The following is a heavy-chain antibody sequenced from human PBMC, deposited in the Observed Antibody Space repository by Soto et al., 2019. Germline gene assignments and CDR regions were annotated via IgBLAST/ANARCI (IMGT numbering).Heavy chain of an antibody. CDR2: IYYSGST. J-gene: IGHJ5*02. D-gene: IGHD6-6*01. Sequence: SETLSLTCTVSGGSIRSGGYYWSWIRQHPGKGLEWIGYIYYSGSTYYNPSLKSRVTISVDTSKNQFSLKLSSVTAADTAVYYCARDRGSSSSPYNWFDPWGQGTLVTVSS. CDR1: GGSIRSGGYY. V-gene: IGHV4-31*03. CDR3: ARDRGSSSSPYNWFDP.